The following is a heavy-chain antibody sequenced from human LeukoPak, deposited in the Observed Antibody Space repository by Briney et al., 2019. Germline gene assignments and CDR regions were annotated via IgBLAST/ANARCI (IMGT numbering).Heavy chain of an antibody. CDR3: TKEGGLYDSGGYFDY. J-gene: IGHJ4*02. V-gene: IGHV3-23*01. Sequence: GGSLRLSCAGSGFIFSNYVMNWVRQAPGKGLEWLSAITGSGDITYYADSVKGRFTFSRDDSKNTLYLQMNSLRAEDTAVYYCTKEGGLYDSGGYFDYWGQGTLVTVSS. D-gene: IGHD3-3*01. CDR2: ITGSGDIT. CDR1: GFIFSNYV.